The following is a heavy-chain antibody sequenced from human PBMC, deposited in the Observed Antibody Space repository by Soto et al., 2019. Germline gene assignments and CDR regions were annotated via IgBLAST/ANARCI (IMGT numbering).Heavy chain of an antibody. J-gene: IGHJ5*02. D-gene: IGHD3-10*01. CDR3: ARRRGYYGSTGWFDP. CDR2: IYYSGST. V-gene: IGHV4-59*01. CDR1: GGSISSYY. Sequence: SETLSLTCTVSGGSISSYYWSWIRQPPGKGLEWIGYIYYSGSTNYNPSLKSRVTISVDTSKNQFSLKLSSVTAADTAVYYCARRRGYYGSTGWFDPWGQGTLVTVSS.